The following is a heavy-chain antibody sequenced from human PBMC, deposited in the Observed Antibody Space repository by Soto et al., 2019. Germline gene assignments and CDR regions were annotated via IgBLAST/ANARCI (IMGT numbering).Heavy chain of an antibody. CDR1: GFTFTRYS. CDR3: AKDLRGFSYGSGY. Sequence: GVLRLSFAASGFTFTRYSVNWVRQAPGKGLEWVSSISSTTNYIYYGDSMKGRFTISRDNAKNSLYLEMNSLRAEDTAVYYCAKDLRGFSYGSGYWGQGTLVTVSS. CDR2: ISSTTNYI. D-gene: IGHD5-18*01. V-gene: IGHV3-21*04. J-gene: IGHJ4*02.